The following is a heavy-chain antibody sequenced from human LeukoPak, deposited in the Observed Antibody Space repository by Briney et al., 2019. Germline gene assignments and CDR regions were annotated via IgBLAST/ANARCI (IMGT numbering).Heavy chain of an antibody. D-gene: IGHD3-3*01. J-gene: IGHJ5*02. CDR3: ARGREYYDFWSGYYDWFDP. V-gene: IGHV4-30-4*08. CDR1: GGSISSGDYY. Sequence: SQTLSLTCTVSGGSISSGDYYWSWIRQPPGKGLEWIGYIYYSGSTNYNPSLKSRVTISVDTSKNQFSLKLSSVTAADTAVYYCARGREYYDFWSGYYDWFDPWGQGTLVTVSS. CDR2: IYYSGST.